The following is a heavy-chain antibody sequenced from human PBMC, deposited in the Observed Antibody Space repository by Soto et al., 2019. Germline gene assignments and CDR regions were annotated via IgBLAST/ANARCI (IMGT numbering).Heavy chain of an antibody. Sequence: KESGPVLVRPTETLTLTCPVSGFSLNNARVGVSWIRQPPGKALEWLAHILSNDGKSYSTSLKTRLSISKDTSKSQVVLTMTNMDPVDTATYYCARMLAVNYYYYYMDVWGKRTTVTVSS. D-gene: IGHD3-10*01. CDR1: GFSLNNARVG. CDR3: ARMLAVNYYYYYMDV. J-gene: IGHJ6*03. V-gene: IGHV2-26*01. CDR2: ILSNDGK.